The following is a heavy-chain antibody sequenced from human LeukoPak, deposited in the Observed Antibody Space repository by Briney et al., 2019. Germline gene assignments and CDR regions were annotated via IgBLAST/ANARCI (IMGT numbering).Heavy chain of an antibody. CDR2: INHSGST. CDR3: AKVKDPPYPMVRGGPPIAPFDY. CDR1: GGSFSGYY. D-gene: IGHD3-10*01. V-gene: IGHV4-34*01. J-gene: IGHJ4*01. Sequence: SETLSLTCAVYGGSFSGYYWSWIRQPPGKGLEWIGEINHSGSTNYNPSLKSRVTISVDTSKNQFSLKLSSVTAADTAVYYCAKVKDPPYPMVRGGPPIAPFDYWGQGTLVTVSP.